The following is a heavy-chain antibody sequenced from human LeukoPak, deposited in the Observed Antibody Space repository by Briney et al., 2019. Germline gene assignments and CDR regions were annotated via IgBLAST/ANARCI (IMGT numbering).Heavy chain of an antibody. V-gene: IGHV3-74*01. CDR1: GFTISSYA. J-gene: IGHJ3*02. Sequence: GGSLRLSCAASGFTISSYAMSWVRQVPGKGLVWVSRINTDGSSTSYADSVKGRFTISRDNAKNTLYLQMNSLRAEDTAVYYCASLPSVWSGGDAFDIWGQGTMVTVSS. CDR2: INTDGSST. CDR3: ASLPSVWSGGDAFDI. D-gene: IGHD3-3*01.